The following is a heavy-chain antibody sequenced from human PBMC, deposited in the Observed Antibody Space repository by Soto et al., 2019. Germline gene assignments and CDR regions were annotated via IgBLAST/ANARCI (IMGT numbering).Heavy chain of an antibody. CDR2: TANDGSAQ. V-gene: IGHV3-30*18. D-gene: IGHD6-13*01. J-gene: IGHJ4*02. CDR1: GFIFTSYG. CDR3: AKSTGGSSWYPPDH. Sequence: QVQLVESGGGVVQPGGSLRLSCAASGFIFTSYGMQWVRQSPGEGLEWVATTANDGSAQYYADSVKGRFTISRDNSKNTLFLQMDSRRPEDTGFYYCAKSTGGSSWYPPDHWGQGTLVTVSS.